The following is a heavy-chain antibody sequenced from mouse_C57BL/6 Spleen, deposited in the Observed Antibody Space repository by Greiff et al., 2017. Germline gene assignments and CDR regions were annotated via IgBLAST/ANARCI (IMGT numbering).Heavy chain of an antibody. J-gene: IGHJ3*01. Sequence: EVHLVESGAELVKPGASVKLSCTASGFNIKDYYMHWVKQRTEQGLEWIGRIDPEDGETKYAPKFPGKATITADTSSNTAYLQLSSLTTEDTAVYYCARGLGRHPFAYWGQGTLVTVSA. D-gene: IGHD4-1*01. CDR1: GFNIKDYY. V-gene: IGHV14-2*01. CDR3: ARGLGRHPFAY. CDR2: IDPEDGET.